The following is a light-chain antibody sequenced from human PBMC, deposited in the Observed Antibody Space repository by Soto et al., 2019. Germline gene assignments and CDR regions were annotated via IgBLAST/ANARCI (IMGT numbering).Light chain of an antibody. Sequence: STVSACVGCRFTSTCLASQSISSWLAWYQQKPGKAPKLLIYKASSLESGVPSRFSGSGSGTEFTLTISSLQPDDFATYYCQQYNSYPVGFGQGSKVDI. J-gene: IGKJ1*01. CDR1: QSISSW. CDR3: QQYNSYPVG. CDR2: KAS. V-gene: IGKV1-5*03.